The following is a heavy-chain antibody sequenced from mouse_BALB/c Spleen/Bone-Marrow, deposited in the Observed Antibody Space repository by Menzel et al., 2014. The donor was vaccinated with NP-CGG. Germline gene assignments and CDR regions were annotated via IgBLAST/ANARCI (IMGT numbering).Heavy chain of an antibody. CDR3: ARHHRYAYYFDY. V-gene: IGHV1S130*01. D-gene: IGHD2-14*01. CDR1: GYTFTNSW. CDR2: IHPNSGNT. Sequence: VQLQQSGSVLVRPGASVKLSCKASGYTFTNSWIHWAKQRPGQGLEWIGEIHPNSGNTNYSEKFKGKATLTVDTSSRTDFVDLSSLTSDDSAVYYCARHHRYAYYFDYWGQGTTLTVSS. J-gene: IGHJ2*01.